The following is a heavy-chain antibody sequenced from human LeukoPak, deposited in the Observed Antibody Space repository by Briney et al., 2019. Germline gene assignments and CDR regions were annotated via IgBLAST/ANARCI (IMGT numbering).Heavy chain of an antibody. D-gene: IGHD3-16*01. CDR1: GFTFSSYS. V-gene: IGHV3-21*01. J-gene: IGHJ4*02. Sequence: GGSLRLSCAASGFTFSSYSMNWVRQAPVTGLEWVSSISSTSNYIFYADSVKGRFTISRDNAKNSLYLQMNRLRAEDTAVYYCARDQSRGDYWGQGTLVTVSS. CDR3: ARDQSRGDY. CDR2: ISSTSNYI.